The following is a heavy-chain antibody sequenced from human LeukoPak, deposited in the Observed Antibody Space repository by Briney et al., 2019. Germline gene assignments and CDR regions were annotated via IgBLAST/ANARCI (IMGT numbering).Heavy chain of an antibody. CDR2: ISGSGGST. D-gene: IGHD3-22*01. CDR1: GFTFSSYA. J-gene: IGHJ1*01. Sequence: GGSLRLSCAASGFTFSSYAMSWVRQAPGKGLEWVSAISGSGGSTYYADSVKGRFTISRDNSKNTLYLQMNSLRAEDTAVYYCAKQVYYYDSSGYYPEYFQHWGQGTLVTVSS. CDR3: AKQVYYYDSSGYYPEYFQH. V-gene: IGHV3-23*01.